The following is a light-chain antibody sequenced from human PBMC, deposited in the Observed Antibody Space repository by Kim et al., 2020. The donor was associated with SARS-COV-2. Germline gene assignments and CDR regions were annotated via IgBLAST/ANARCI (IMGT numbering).Light chain of an antibody. J-gene: IGKJ2*01. CDR3: QQYNSYSPFT. Sequence: DIQMTQSPSTLSASVGDRVTITCRASQSINNWLAWYQQKPGKAPKVLINKASNLESGVPSRFSGSGSGTEFTLTISSLQPDDFATYYCQQYNSYSPFTFGQGTKLEIK. CDR1: QSINNW. CDR2: KAS. V-gene: IGKV1-5*03.